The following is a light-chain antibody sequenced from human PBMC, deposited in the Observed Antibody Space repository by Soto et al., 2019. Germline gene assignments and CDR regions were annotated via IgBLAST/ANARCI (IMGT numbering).Light chain of an antibody. Sequence: DVQMTQSPSSVSASVGDRLTITCRASQGLIRWLAWYQQKPGQAPKLLIYAASTLQSGVPSRFSGSGSGTDFTLTISSLQPEDSATYYCQQTLGFPLTFGGGTKVEIK. J-gene: IGKJ4*01. CDR3: QQTLGFPLT. V-gene: IGKV1-12*01. CDR1: QGLIRW. CDR2: AAS.